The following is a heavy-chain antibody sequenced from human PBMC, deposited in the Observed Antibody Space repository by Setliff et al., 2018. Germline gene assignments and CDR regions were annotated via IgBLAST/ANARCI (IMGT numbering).Heavy chain of an antibody. Sequence: PGGSLRLSCAASGFTSSSYSMNWVRQAPGKGLEWVSSISSSSSYIYYADSVKGRFTISRDNAKNSLYLQMNSLRAEDTAVYYCAKDIVVVPAATFDFWSGSYYMDVWGKGTTVTVSS. V-gene: IGHV3-21*01. J-gene: IGHJ6*03. CDR2: ISSSSSYI. CDR1: GFTSSSYS. CDR3: AKDIVVVPAATFDFWSGSYYMDV. D-gene: IGHD2-2*01.